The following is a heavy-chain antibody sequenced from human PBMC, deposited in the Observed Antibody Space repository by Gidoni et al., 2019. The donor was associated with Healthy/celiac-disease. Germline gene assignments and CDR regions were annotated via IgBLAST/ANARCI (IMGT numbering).Heavy chain of an antibody. J-gene: IGHJ4*02. D-gene: IGHD3-10*01. CDR1: GFTFRSYG. V-gene: IGHV3-30*18. CDR3: AKDRATVRFGSGSYTPDY. Sequence: QVQLVESGGGVVQPGRSLRLCCAASGFTFRSYGMHLVRQAPGKGLEWVAVISYDGSNKYYADSVKGRFTISRDNSKNTLYLQMNSLRAEDTAVYYCAKDRATVRFGSGSYTPDYWGQGTLVTVSS. CDR2: ISYDGSNK.